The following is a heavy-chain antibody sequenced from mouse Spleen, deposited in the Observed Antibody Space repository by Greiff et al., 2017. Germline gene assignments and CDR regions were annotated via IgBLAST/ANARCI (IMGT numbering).Heavy chain of an antibody. V-gene: IGHV5-9-3*01. CDR3: ARGRFAY. Sequence: EVQGVESGGGLVKPGGSLKLSCAASGFTFSSYAMSWVRQTPEKRLEWVATISSGGSYTYYPDSVKGRFTISRDNAKNTLYLQMSSLRSEDTAMYYCARGRFAYWGQGTLVTVSA. J-gene: IGHJ3*01. CDR1: GFTFSSYA. CDR2: ISSGGSYT.